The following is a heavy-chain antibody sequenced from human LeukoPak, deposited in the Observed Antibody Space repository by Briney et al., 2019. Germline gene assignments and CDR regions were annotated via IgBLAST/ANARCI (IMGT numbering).Heavy chain of an antibody. D-gene: IGHD6-6*01. CDR2: IKQSGSEQ. CDR1: GFTFSNYW. CDR3: ARDGYGTSSLDY. Sequence: GGSLRLSCAASGFTFSNYWMNWVRQAPGKGLEWVANIKQSGSEQYYGDSVRGRFTISRDNAKNSLFQQMNSLRAEDTAVYYCARDGYGTSSLDYWGQGTLVTVSS. V-gene: IGHV3-7*03. J-gene: IGHJ4*02.